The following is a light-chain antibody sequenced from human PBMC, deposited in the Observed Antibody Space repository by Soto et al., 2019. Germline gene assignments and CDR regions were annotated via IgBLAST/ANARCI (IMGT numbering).Light chain of an antibody. J-gene: IGKJ1*01. CDR3: QQYHALPRT. CDR2: TAS. Sequence: DIQMTQSPSSLSASVGDRATITCQASQDIINYVTWYQQKPGKAPKLLIYTASNLESGVPSRFSGRGSGTDFTLAIDGLQPEDFATYYCQQYHALPRTFGQGTRVEI. CDR1: QDIINY. V-gene: IGKV1-33*01.